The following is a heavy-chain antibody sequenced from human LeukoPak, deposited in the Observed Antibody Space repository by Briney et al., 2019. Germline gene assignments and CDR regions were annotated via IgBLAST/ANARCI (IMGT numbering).Heavy chain of an antibody. D-gene: IGHD3-9*01. CDR3: ASGGSTRLRYFDWLLYPDY. Sequence: GGSLRLSCAASGFTFSSYWMSWVRQAPGKGLEWVANIKQDGSEKYYVDSVKGRFTIPRDNAKNSLYLQMNSLRAEDTAVYYCASGGSTRLRYFDWLLYPDYWGQGTLVTVSS. V-gene: IGHV3-7*01. J-gene: IGHJ4*02. CDR2: IKQDGSEK. CDR1: GFTFSSYW.